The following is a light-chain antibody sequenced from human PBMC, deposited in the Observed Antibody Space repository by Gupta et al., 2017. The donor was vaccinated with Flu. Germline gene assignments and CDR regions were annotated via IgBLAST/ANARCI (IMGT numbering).Light chain of an antibody. CDR3: QSYDSSLSGWV. J-gene: IGLJ3*02. Sequence: SVLTQPTSVSGAPGRRVTISCTGSSSNIGAGYDVPWYQQLPGTAPKLLIYGNSNRPSGVPDRFSGSKSGTSASLAITGLQAEDEADYYCQSYDSSLSGWVFGGGTKLTVL. CDR2: GNS. V-gene: IGLV1-40*01. CDR1: SSNIGAGYD.